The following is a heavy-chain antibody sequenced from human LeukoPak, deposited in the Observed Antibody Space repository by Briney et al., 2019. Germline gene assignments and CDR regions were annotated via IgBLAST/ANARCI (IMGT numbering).Heavy chain of an antibody. D-gene: IGHD4/OR15-4a*01. CDR1: GGSISSGCY. V-gene: IGHV4-31*03. Sequence: SQTLSLTCTVSGGSISSGCYWSWIRQHPGKGLEWIGYTYYTGITSYNPSLRGRVSMSVDTSMNQVSLKVTSLTAADTAVYYCAASSGVTLGRFWGQGALVTVSS. J-gene: IGHJ4*02. CDR3: AASSGVTLGRF. CDR2: TYYTGIT.